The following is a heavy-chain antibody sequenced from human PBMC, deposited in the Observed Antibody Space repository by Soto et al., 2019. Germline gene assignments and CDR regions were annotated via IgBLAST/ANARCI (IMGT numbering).Heavy chain of an antibody. CDR2: ISYDGSNK. CDR1: GFTFRSYG. D-gene: IGHD6-19*01. V-gene: IGHV3-30*18. Sequence: QVQLVESGGGVVQPGRSLRLSCAASGFTFRSYGMHWVRQAPGKGLEWVAVISYDGSNKFYADSVKGRVTISRDNSKNTLYLQVNSLRAEDTAMYYCAKGYGSGWTMGDEWGQGTLVTASS. J-gene: IGHJ4*02. CDR3: AKGYGSGWTMGDE.